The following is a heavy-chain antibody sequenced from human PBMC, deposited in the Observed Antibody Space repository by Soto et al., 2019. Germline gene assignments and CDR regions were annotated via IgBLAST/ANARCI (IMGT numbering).Heavy chain of an antibody. V-gene: IGHV2-5*02. Sequence: QITLKESGPTLVKPTQTLMLTCTLSGFSLSTSGVGVGWIRQPPGKALEWLGLIYWDDDERYSPSLERRLTITKDTSKNQVVLTMTNIDPVDTATYYCAHSGCSGGSCYSRGAFDIWGQGTMVTVSP. D-gene: IGHD2-15*01. CDR3: AHSGCSGGSCYSRGAFDI. CDR2: IYWDDDE. J-gene: IGHJ3*02. CDR1: GFSLSTSGVG.